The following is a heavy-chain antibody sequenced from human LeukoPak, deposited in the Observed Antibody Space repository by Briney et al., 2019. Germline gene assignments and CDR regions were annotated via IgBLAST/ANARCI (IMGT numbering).Heavy chain of an antibody. D-gene: IGHD2-15*01. CDR3: ARGRGYCSGGSCYSHAFDI. J-gene: IGHJ3*02. CDR1: GYSISSGYY. CDR2: IYHSGST. V-gene: IGHV4-38-2*02. Sequence: PSETLSLTCTVSGYSISSGYYWGWIRPPPGKGLEWIGIIYHSGSTYYNPSLKSRVTISVDTSKNQFSLKLSSVTAADTAVYYCARGRGYCSGGSCYSHAFDIWGQGTMVTVSS.